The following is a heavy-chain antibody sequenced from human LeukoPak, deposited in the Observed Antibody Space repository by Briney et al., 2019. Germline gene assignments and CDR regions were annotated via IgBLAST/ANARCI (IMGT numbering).Heavy chain of an antibody. J-gene: IGHJ6*03. Sequence: GGSLRLSCAASGFTVSSNYMSWVRQAPGKGLEWVSVIYSGGSTYYADSVKGRFTISRDNSKNTLHLQMNSLRAEDTAVYYCARGHDSSGYTWGDYYYYMDVWGKGTTVTVSS. CDR1: GFTVSSNY. CDR2: IYSGGST. V-gene: IGHV3-53*01. CDR3: ARGHDSSGYTWGDYYYYMDV. D-gene: IGHD3-22*01.